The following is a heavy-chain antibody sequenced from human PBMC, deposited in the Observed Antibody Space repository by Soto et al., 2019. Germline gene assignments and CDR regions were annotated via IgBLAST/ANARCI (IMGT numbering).Heavy chain of an antibody. CDR3: ARDVEVVGVDY. J-gene: IGHJ4*02. CDR1: GFTFSSYG. V-gene: IGHV3-33*01. CDR2: IWYDGSNK. Sequence: QVQLVESGGGVVQPGRSLRLSCAASGFTFSSYGMHWVRQAPGKGLEWVAVIWYDGSNKYYADSVKGRFTISRDNSKNTLYLQMNSLRAEDTAVYYCARDVEVVGVDYWGQGTLVTVSS. D-gene: IGHD2-15*01.